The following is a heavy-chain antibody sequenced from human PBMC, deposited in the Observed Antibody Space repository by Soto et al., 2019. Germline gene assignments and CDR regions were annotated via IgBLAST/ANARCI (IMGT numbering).Heavy chain of an antibody. CDR1: GFTFSGSA. D-gene: IGHD3-22*01. CDR3: TRDPSKYSDSIGSANWFDP. Sequence: PGGSLRLSCAASGFTFSGSAMHWVRQASGKGLEWIGRIRSKSNSYATAYAASVKGRFSISRDDSKDTAYLQMNSLNTEDTAVYYGTRDPSKYSDSIGSANWFDPWGQGTLVTVSS. J-gene: IGHJ5*02. CDR2: IRSKSNSYAT. V-gene: IGHV3-73*01.